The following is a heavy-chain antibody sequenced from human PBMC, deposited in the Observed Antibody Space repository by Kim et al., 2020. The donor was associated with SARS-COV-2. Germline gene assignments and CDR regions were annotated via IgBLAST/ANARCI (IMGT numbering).Heavy chain of an antibody. CDR2: ISSSGSSI. CDR1: GFTFSSYS. V-gene: IGHV3-21*01. J-gene: IGHJ4*02. CDR3: ARVPWTTVTTGVDY. D-gene: IGHD4-17*01. Sequence: GGSLRLSCAASGFTFSSYSMNWVRQAPGKGLEWVSSISSSGSSIYYADSVKGRFTISRDNAKNSLYLQMNSLRAEDTAVYYCARVPWTTVTTGVDYWGQGTLVTVSS.